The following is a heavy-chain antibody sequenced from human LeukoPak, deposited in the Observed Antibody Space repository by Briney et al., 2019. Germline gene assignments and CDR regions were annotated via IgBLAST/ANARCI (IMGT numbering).Heavy chain of an antibody. CDR3: AKENYGDSTGGRFQH. V-gene: IGHV3-23*01. CDR1: GFTFSSYG. Sequence: QSGGTLRLSCAASGFTFSSYGMSWVRQAPGKGLEWVTGISGSGASTYYADSVKGRFTISRVNSKNTLYLQMNSLRAEDTAVYYCAKENYGDSTGGRFQHWGQGTLVTVSS. J-gene: IGHJ1*01. D-gene: IGHD4-17*01. CDR2: ISGSGAST.